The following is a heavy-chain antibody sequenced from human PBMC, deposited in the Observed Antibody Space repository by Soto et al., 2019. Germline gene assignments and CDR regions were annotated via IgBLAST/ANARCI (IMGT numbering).Heavy chain of an antibody. CDR2: ISTDSSRA. CDR3: VKGGWLDF. Sequence: GGSLRLSCAASGFTFNTFEMSWVRQAPGRGLEWVSFISTDSSRAYYADAVKGWFTISRDNSKHTLYLQMNSLTAEDTAVYACVKGGWLDFWGQGTLVTVSS. V-gene: IGHV3-23*01. D-gene: IGHD3-16*01. CDR1: GFTFNTFE. J-gene: IGHJ5*01.